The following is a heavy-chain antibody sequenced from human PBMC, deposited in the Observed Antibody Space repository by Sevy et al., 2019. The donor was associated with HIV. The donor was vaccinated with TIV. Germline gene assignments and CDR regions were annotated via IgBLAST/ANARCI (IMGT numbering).Heavy chain of an antibody. D-gene: IGHD3-10*01. CDR2: INQDGSKK. V-gene: IGHV3-7*01. J-gene: IGHJ4*02. Sequence: GGSLRLSCAASGFTFSTYWMTWVRQAPGKGLEWVANINQDGSKKNYVDSMKGRFTITRDNAKNSLYVQMNSLRAEAEAVYYYSRVGIFEGSESHFRFIDYWGQGTLVTVSS. CDR1: GFTFSTYW. CDR3: SRVGIFEGSESHFRFIDY.